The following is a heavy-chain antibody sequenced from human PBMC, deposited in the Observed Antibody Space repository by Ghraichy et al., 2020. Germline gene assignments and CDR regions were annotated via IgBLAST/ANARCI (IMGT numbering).Heavy chain of an antibody. CDR2: IYGDGTT. CDR1: GFTVSSNY. CDR3: AKDLIY. Sequence: GSLRLSCAASGFTVSSNYMSWVRQAPGKGLEWVSVIYGDGTTHYADSVKGRFTISRDNSKNTLYLQMNSLRAEDMAVYYCAKDLIYWGQGTLVTVSS. J-gene: IGHJ4*02. V-gene: IGHV3-66*01. D-gene: IGHD2-21*01.